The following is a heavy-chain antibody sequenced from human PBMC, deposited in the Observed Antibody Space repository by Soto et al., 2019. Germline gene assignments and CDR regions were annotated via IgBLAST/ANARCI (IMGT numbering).Heavy chain of an antibody. V-gene: IGHV3-21*01. CDR3: AREETAWPLAYGLDV. J-gene: IGHJ6*02. CDR2: ISSRGDT. Sequence: GGSLRLSCAASGFSFSTYSMNWVRQAPGKGLEWVSSISSRGDTYYADSVKGRFTISRDNAKNSVSLQMDSLRAEDAAVYYCAREETAWPLAYGLDVWGQGTTVTVSS. CDR1: GFSFSTYS. D-gene: IGHD2-21*02.